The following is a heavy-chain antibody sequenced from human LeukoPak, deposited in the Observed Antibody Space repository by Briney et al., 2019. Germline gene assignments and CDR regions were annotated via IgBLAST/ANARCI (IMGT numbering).Heavy chain of an antibody. V-gene: IGHV4-34*01. CDR2: INHSGST. D-gene: IGHD2-15*01. CDR1: GGSFSGYY. Sequence: SETLSLTCAVYGGSFSGYYWSWIRQPPGKGLEWIGEINHSGSTNYNPSLKSRVTISVDTSKNQFSLKLSSVTAADTAVYYCARTHCSGGSCYSRKRNYYYGMDVWGQGTTVTVSS. CDR3: ARTHCSGGSCYSRKRNYYYGMDV. J-gene: IGHJ6*02.